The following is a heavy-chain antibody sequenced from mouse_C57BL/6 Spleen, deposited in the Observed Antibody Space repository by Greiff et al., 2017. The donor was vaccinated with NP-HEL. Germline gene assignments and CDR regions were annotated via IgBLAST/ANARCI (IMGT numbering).Heavy chain of an antibody. V-gene: IGHV3-6*01. D-gene: IGHD2-3*01. CDR1: GYSITSGYY. CDR3: ARAAGYYGFAY. J-gene: IGHJ3*01. Sequence: EVQLQESGPGLVKPSQSLSLPCSVTGYSITSGYYWNWIRQFPGNKLEWMGYISYDGSNNYNPSLKNRISITRDTSKNQFFLKLNSVTTEDTATYYCARAAGYYGFAYWGQGTLVTVSA. CDR2: ISYDGSN.